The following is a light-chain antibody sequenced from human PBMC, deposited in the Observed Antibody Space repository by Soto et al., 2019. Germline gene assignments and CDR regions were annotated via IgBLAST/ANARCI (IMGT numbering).Light chain of an antibody. Sequence: EIVLTQSTGTLPLSPGERATLSCRASQSVSSRSLAWYQQKPGQAPRLLIYGASSRATGIPDRLSGSGSGTDLTLTISRLEPEDFAVYYCLQYGSAPQTFGQGNKLEIK. CDR3: LQYGSAPQT. V-gene: IGKV3-20*01. CDR2: GAS. CDR1: QSVSSRS. J-gene: IGKJ2*01.